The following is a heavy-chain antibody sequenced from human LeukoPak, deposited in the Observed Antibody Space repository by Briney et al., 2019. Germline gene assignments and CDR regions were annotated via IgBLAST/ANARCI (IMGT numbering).Heavy chain of an antibody. V-gene: IGHV3-74*01. CDR2: INSDGGGA. Sequence: HPGGSLRLSCAASGITFGNNWMHWVRQGPGKGLVWISRINSDGGGAIYADSVKGRFTVSRDNAKNTLYLQMNSLRAEDTAVYCCARDVPHNWFDTWGQGTLVTVSS. CDR3: ARDVPHNWFDT. J-gene: IGHJ5*02. CDR1: GITFGNNW.